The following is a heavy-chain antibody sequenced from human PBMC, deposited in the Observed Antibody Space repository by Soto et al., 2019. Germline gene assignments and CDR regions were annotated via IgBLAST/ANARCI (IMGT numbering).Heavy chain of an antibody. CDR3: ATYCSGGSCYSNYKLNWFDP. D-gene: IGHD2-15*01. CDR1: GYTLTELS. CDR2: FDPKDGET. V-gene: IGHV1-24*01. J-gene: IGHJ5*02. Sequence: ASVKVSCKVSGYTLTELSMHWVRQAPGKGLEWMGGFDPKDGETIYAQKFQGRVTMTEDTSTDTAYMELSSLRSEDTAVYYCATYCSGGSCYSNYKLNWFDPWGQGTLVTVSS.